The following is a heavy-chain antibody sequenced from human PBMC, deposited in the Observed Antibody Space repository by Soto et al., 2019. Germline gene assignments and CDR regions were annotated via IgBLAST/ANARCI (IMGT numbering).Heavy chain of an antibody. D-gene: IGHD6-19*01. CDR2: ISNDGSNE. CDR1: GLTFSSYG. Sequence: GGSLTLSCVASGLTFSSYGIHWLRQAPGKGLEWVAVISNDGSNEYYADSVTARFTLSRDTSKNTMYLQMDSLRPEDAAVYYCAKEITVTGEFDYGGQGTPVTVSS. V-gene: IGHV3-30*18. CDR3: AKEITVTGEFDY. J-gene: IGHJ4*02.